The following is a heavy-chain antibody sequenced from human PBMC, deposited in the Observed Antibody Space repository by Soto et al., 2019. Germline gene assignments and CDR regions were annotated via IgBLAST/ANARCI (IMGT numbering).Heavy chain of an antibody. J-gene: IGHJ4*02. V-gene: IGHV4-4*02. CDR2: IYHRGNI. D-gene: IGHD6-19*01. Sequence: QVQLQESGPGLVKPTGTLSLTCVVSGGSITSTNWWSWVRQPPGKGLEWIGEIYHRGNIDYNPSLKSRVTISVDKSKNQFSLNLRSVTAADTAVYYCARDRVAAPWCYFDNWGQGILVTVSS. CDR3: ARDRVAAPWCYFDN. CDR1: GGSITSTNW.